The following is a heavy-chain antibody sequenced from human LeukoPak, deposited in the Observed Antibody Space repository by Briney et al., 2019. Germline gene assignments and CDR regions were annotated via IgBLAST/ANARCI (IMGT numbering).Heavy chain of an antibody. CDR2: VRNKPNGYTT. CDR1: GFSISDHY. V-gene: IGHV3-72*01. CDR3: TRVRHGDYFDY. J-gene: IGHJ4*01. Sequence: GGSLTLSCAASGFSISDHYMDWVRQAPGKGLEWVGRVRNKPNGYTTDYGTSVKGRFTISRDDSKSSLYLQMNSLTSEDTAVYYCTRVRHGDYFDYWGQGSLVSVSS. D-gene: IGHD4-17*01.